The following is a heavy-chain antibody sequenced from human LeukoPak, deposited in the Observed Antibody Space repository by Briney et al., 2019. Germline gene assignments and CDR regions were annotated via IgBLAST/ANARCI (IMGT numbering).Heavy chain of an antibody. Sequence: ASVKVSCKASGYTFTGYYMHWVRQAPGQGLEWMGWINPNSGGTNYAQKFQGRVTMTRDTSISTAYMELSRLRSDDTAVYYCARDLASGGSYLYYFDYWGQGTLVTVPS. CDR3: ARDLASGGSYLYYFDY. D-gene: IGHD1-26*01. J-gene: IGHJ4*02. CDR1: GYTFTGYY. CDR2: INPNSGGT. V-gene: IGHV1-2*02.